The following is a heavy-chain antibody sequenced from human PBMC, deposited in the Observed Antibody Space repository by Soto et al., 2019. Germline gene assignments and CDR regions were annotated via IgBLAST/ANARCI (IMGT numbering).Heavy chain of an antibody. CDR3: ASYGDRYYFDY. CDR2: IWYDGSNK. Sequence: GGSLRLSCAASGFTFSSYGMHWVRQAPGKGLEWVAVIWYDGSNKYYADSVKGRFTTSRDNSKNTLYLQMNSLRAEDTAVYYCASYGDRYYFDYWGQGTLVTVPS. V-gene: IGHV3-33*01. J-gene: IGHJ4*02. CDR1: GFTFSSYG. D-gene: IGHD4-17*01.